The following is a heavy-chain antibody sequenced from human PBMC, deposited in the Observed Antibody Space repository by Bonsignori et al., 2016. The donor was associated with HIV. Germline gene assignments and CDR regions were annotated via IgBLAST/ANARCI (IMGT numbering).Heavy chain of an antibody. J-gene: IGHJ4*02. CDR1: GFAFSVYE. V-gene: IGHV3-48*03. CDR3: VEGIQH. CDR2: ISGSGTAI. Sequence: EKHLVESGGGLVQPGGSLRLSCAASGFAFSVYEMNWVRQAPGKGLEWVSYISGSGTAIYYADSVKDRFTISRDNAKNSLFLHMNSLRAEDTAVYYCVEGIQHWGRGALVTVSS. D-gene: IGHD6-13*01.